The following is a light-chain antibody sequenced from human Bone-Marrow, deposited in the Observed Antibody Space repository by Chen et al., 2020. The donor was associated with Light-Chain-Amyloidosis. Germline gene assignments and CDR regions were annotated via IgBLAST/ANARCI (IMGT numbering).Light chain of an antibody. J-gene: IGLJ2*01. CDR2: EVT. CDR1: SSNVGGLNL. CDR3: CSYAGDSTLL. Sequence: QSALTQPPSGSGSPGQSITISCTGTSSNVGGLNLVSWYQQHPGKAPKLIFYEVTKRPSGVSNRFSAFKSGNTASLTISGLQTEDEADYYCCSYAGDSTLLFGGGTKLTVL. V-gene: IGLV2-23*02.